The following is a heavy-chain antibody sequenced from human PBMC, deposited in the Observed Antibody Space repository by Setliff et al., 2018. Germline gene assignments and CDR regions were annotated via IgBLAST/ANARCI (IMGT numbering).Heavy chain of an antibody. Sequence: ETLSLTCTVSSGSISSDNYYWGWIRQPPGKGLEWIGTPSYNGNAYYTPSLKSRVTISIDTSKNQFSLKLSSVTAADTAVYYCARHTIAMSTIISYFDYWGQGTLVTVSS. CDR3: ARHTIAMSTIISYFDY. CDR2: PSYNGNA. V-gene: IGHV4-39*01. CDR1: SGSISSDNYY. J-gene: IGHJ4*02. D-gene: IGHD3-10*01.